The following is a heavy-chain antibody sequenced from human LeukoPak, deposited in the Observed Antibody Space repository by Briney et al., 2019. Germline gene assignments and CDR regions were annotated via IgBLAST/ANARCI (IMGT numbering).Heavy chain of an antibody. Sequence: ASVKVSCKAPGYTFTSYDISWVRQAPGQGLEWMGWISAYNGNTNYAQKLQGRVTMTTDTSTSTAYMELRSLRSDDTAVYYCARGPAYCGGDCYFDYWGQETLVTVSS. CDR3: ARGPAYCGGDCYFDY. V-gene: IGHV1-18*01. D-gene: IGHD2-21*02. CDR1: GYTFTSYD. J-gene: IGHJ4*02. CDR2: ISAYNGNT.